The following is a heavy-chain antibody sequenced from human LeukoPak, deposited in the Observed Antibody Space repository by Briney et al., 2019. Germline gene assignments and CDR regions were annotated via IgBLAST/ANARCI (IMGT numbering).Heavy chain of an antibody. V-gene: IGHV1-2*02. CDR1: GYTFTGYY. CDR2: INPNSGGT. CDR3: ARAKLAMIVADSAFDI. Sequence: ASVKVSCKASGYTFTGYYMHWVRQAPGQGLEWMGWINPNSGGTNYAQKFQGRVTMTRDTSISTAYMELSRLRSDDTAVYYCARAKLAMIVADSAFDIWGQGTMVTVSS. D-gene: IGHD3-22*01. J-gene: IGHJ3*02.